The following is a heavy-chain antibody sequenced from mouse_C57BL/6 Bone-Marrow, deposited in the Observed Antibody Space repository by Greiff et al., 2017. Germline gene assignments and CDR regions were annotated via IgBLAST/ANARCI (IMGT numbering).Heavy chain of an antibody. CDR1: GYTFTSYW. D-gene: IGHD1-1*01. J-gene: IGHJ4*01. Sequence: QVQLQQSGAELVKPGASVKMSCKASGYTFTSYWITWVKQRPGQGLEWIGDIYPGSGSTNYNEKFKSKATLTVDTSSSTAYMQLSSLTSEDSAVYYCAREDYYGSSYDYYAMDYWGQGTSVTVSS. V-gene: IGHV1-55*01. CDR2: IYPGSGST. CDR3: AREDYYGSSYDYYAMDY.